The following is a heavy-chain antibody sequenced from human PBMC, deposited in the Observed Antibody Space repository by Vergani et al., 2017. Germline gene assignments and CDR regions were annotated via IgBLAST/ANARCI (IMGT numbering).Heavy chain of an antibody. CDR2: IYYSGST. D-gene: IGHD6-19*01. J-gene: IGHJ4*02. Sequence: QVQLQESGPGLVKPSETLSLTCTVSGGSVSSGSYYWSWIRQPPGKGLEWIGYIYYSGSTNYNPSLKSRVTISVDTSKNQFSLKLSSVTAADTAVYYCARDKRGASGWFDYWGQGTLVTVSS. V-gene: IGHV4-61*01. CDR3: ARDKRGASGWFDY. CDR1: GGSVSSGSYY.